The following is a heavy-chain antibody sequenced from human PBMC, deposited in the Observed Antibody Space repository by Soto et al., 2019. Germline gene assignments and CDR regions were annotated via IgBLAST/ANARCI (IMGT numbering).Heavy chain of an antibody. CDR3: ARDPGFTIFGVVIGPSYYYYGMDV. V-gene: IGHV4-30-4*08. CDR1: GGSISSGGYY. J-gene: IGHJ6*02. CDR2: IYYSGST. Sequence: SETLSLTCTVSGGSISSGGYYWSWIRQHPGKGLEWIGYIYYSGSTYYNPSLKSRVNISVDTSKNQFSLKLSSVTAADTAVYYCARDPGFTIFGVVIGPSYYYYGMDVWGQGTTVTVSS. D-gene: IGHD3-3*01.